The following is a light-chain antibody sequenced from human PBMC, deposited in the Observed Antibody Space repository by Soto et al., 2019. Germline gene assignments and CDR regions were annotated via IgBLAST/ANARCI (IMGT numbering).Light chain of an antibody. CDR2: GNS. V-gene: IGLV1-44*01. CDR3: QSYDNSLSVYV. Sequence: QSVLTQPPSASGTPGQRVIISCSGTSSNLGSNTANWYQQFPGTAPKVLIYGNSNRPSGVPDRFSGSKSGTSASLAITGLQAEDEADYYCQSYDNSLSVYVFGTGTKLTVL. J-gene: IGLJ1*01. CDR1: SSNLGSNT.